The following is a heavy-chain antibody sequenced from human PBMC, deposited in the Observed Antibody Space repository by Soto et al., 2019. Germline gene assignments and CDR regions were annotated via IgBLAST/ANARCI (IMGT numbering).Heavy chain of an antibody. CDR1: GYTFTSYD. Sequence: ASVKVSCKASGYTFTSYDINWVRQATGQGLEWMGWMNPNSGNTGYAQKFQGRVTMTRNTSISTAYMELSSLRSEDTAVYYCARGPQVVVAATWFDPWGQGTLVTVSS. CDR2: MNPNSGNT. D-gene: IGHD2-15*01. J-gene: IGHJ5*02. CDR3: ARGPQVVVAATWFDP. V-gene: IGHV1-8*01.